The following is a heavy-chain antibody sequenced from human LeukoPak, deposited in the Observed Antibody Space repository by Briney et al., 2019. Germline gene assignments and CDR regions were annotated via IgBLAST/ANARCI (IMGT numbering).Heavy chain of an antibody. CDR2: ISYIGTT. D-gene: IGHD4-17*01. J-gene: IGHJ3*02. Sequence: SETLSLTCAVSGDSFSSHYWTWIRQPPGRGLEWIGYISYIGTTNYNPSLKSRVTISIDTSKNQCSLKLSSVTTADTAVYYCARDLVTVTKGLDIWGLGTMVSVSS. CDR3: ARDLVTVTKGLDI. CDR1: GDSFSSHY. V-gene: IGHV4-59*11.